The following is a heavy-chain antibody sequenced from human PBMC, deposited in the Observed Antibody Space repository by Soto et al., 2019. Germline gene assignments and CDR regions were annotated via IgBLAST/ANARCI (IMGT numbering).Heavy chain of an antibody. CDR3: ARLGWELRSYYYGMDV. CDR1: GGTFSSYA. Sequence: QVQLVQPGAEVKKPGSSVKVSCKASGGTFSSYAISWVRQAPGQGLEWMGGIIPIFGTANYAQKFQGRVTITADESTSTAYMELSSLRSEDTAVYYCARLGWELRSYYYGMDVWGQGTTVTVSS. D-gene: IGHD1-26*01. V-gene: IGHV1-69*01. J-gene: IGHJ6*02. CDR2: IIPIFGTA.